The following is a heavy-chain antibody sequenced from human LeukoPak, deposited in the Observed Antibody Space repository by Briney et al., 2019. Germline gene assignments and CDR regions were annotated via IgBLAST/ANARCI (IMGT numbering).Heavy chain of an antibody. CDR3: ARHVGPSFFDP. D-gene: IGHD3-10*01. J-gene: IGHJ5*02. Sequence: KASETLSLTCTVSGGSISSSSYYWGWIRQSPGKGLEYIGSMYYSGSIYYNSSLKSRVTISVDTSKNQFSLKLNSVTAADTAIYYCARHVGPSFFDPWGQGTLVIVSS. CDR2: MYYSGSI. V-gene: IGHV4-39*01. CDR1: GGSISSSSYY.